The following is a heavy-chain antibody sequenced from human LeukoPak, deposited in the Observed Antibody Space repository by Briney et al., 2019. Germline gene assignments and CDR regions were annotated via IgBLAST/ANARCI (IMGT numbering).Heavy chain of an antibody. Sequence: SVKVSCKASGGTFSSYAISWVRQAPGHGLEWMGGIIPIFGTANYAQKFQGRVTITADESTSTAYMELSSLRSEDTAVYYCARGLEDCSSTSCLDYWGQGTLVTVSS. V-gene: IGHV1-69*13. J-gene: IGHJ4*02. CDR3: ARGLEDCSSTSCLDY. CDR1: GGTFSSYA. CDR2: IIPIFGTA. D-gene: IGHD2-2*01.